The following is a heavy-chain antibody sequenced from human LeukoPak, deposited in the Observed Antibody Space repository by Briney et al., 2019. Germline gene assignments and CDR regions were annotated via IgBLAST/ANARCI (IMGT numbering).Heavy chain of an antibody. V-gene: IGHV3-23*01. CDR3: AKKAAMVTWFDP. CDR1: GFTFSSYG. Sequence: GGTLRLSCAASGFTFSSYGMSWVRQAPGKGLEWVSAISGSGGSTYYADSVKGRFTISRDNSKNTLYLQMNSLRAEDTAVYYCAKKAAMVTWFDPWGQGTLVTVSS. J-gene: IGHJ5*02. CDR2: ISGSGGST. D-gene: IGHD5-18*01.